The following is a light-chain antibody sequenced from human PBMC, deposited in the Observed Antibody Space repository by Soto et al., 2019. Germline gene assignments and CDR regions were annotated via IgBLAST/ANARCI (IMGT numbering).Light chain of an antibody. CDR2: DAS. CDR3: QLRSNWPPTWT. Sequence: EIVLTQSPATLSLSPGERATLSCRASQSISNYLAWYQHKPGQAPRLLIYDASSRATGIPARFIGSGSGTVFTLTISSLEPEDFAVYFCQLRSNWPPTWTFGQGTKVENK. J-gene: IGKJ1*01. V-gene: IGKV3-11*01. CDR1: QSISNY.